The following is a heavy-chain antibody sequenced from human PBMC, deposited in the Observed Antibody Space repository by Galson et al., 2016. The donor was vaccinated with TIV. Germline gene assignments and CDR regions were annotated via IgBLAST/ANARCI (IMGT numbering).Heavy chain of an antibody. Sequence: PALVKPTQTLTLTCTFSGFPLTTRGMCVSWIRQPPGKALEWLARTDWDGDKFYSTSLQTRLSISKDTSRNQVVLTLSNVDPVDTATYFCARSSIRDVSTHRFFDYWGQGTLVTVSP. V-gene: IGHV2-70*17. CDR1: GFPLTTRGMC. D-gene: IGHD5-24*01. J-gene: IGHJ4*02. CDR3: ARSSIRDVSTHRFFDY. CDR2: TDWDGDK.